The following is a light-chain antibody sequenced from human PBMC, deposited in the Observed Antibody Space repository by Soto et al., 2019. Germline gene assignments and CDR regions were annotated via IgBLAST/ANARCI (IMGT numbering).Light chain of an antibody. J-gene: IGKJ3*01. CDR3: QQAYTFPLT. Sequence: DIQMTQSPSSVSASVGDRVTITCRASQGISTWLVWYQQKPGKAPKRLIYAASSLQSAVPSRFSGSGSRTDFTLTISSLQPEEFATYFCQQAYTFPLTFGPGSKVDIK. V-gene: IGKV1D-12*01. CDR2: AAS. CDR1: QGISTW.